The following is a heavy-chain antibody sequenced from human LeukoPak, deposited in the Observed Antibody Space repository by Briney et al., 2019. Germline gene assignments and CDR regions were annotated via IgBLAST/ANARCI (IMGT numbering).Heavy chain of an antibody. D-gene: IGHD2-21*02. Sequence: SETLSLTCTVSGGSISSYYWSWIRQPPGKGLEWIGYIYYSGSTNYNPSLKSRVTISVDTSKNQFSLKLSSVTAADTAVCYCASLAYCGGDRPCAFDIWGQGTMVTVSS. J-gene: IGHJ3*02. CDR2: IYYSGST. CDR1: GGSISSYY. V-gene: IGHV4-59*01. CDR3: ASLAYCGGDRPCAFDI.